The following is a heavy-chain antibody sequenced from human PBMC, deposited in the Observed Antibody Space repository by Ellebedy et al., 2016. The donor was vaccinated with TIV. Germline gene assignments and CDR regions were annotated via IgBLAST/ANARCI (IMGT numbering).Heavy chain of an antibody. CDR1: DGSMTGYY. Sequence: SETLSLXCTVADGSMTGYYWHWVRQPPGKGLEWIGYVYYSGSTTYNPSLWGRVTISIDASKNQFSLELSSVTAADTAVYYCASVDGSHDYWGQGTLVTVSS. J-gene: IGHJ4*02. CDR2: VYYSGST. V-gene: IGHV4-59*01. CDR3: ASVDGSHDY. D-gene: IGHD1-26*01.